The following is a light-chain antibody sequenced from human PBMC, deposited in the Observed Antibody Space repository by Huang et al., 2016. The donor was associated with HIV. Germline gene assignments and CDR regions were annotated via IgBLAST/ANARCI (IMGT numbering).Light chain of an antibody. CDR3: QERIHWPRLT. CDR1: QNVTDS. V-gene: IGKV3-11*01. Sequence: EIVLTQSPATLSLSPGERATPSCRASQNVTDSLAWFRQKPGQAPSLLIYHAANRATGTPARFSGSGSGTDFTLTISSLEPEEFAIYYCQERIHWPRLTFGGGTKVEIK. CDR2: HAA. J-gene: IGKJ4*01.